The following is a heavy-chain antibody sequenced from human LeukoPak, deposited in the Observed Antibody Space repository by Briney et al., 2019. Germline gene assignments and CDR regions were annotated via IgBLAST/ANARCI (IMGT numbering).Heavy chain of an antibody. CDR2: ISVYNGNT. D-gene: IGHD2-21*02. CDR1: GYPFTSYG. CDR3: ARDQTAANFDY. Sequence: ASVKVSSTPSGYPFTSYGYSWVRQAPGQGLEWIGWISVYNGNTNYAQRLQGRVTMTTDTSTSTAYMELRSLRSDDTAVYYCARDQTAANFDYWGQGTLVSVSS. V-gene: IGHV1-18*01. J-gene: IGHJ4*02.